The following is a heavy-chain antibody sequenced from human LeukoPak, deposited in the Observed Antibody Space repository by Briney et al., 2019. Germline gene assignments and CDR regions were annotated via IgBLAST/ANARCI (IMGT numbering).Heavy chain of an antibody. Sequence: SETLSLTCAVYCGSFSGYYWSWIRHPPGKGLEWLGEINHSGSTNYNPSLKSRVTISVDTSKNQFSLKRSSVTAADTAVYYCARGRRGRGQLVRYYYYYYMDVWGKGTTVTVSS. J-gene: IGHJ6*03. V-gene: IGHV4-34*01. CDR1: CGSFSGYY. CDR3: ARGRRGRGQLVRYYYYYYMDV. D-gene: IGHD6-6*01. CDR2: INHSGST.